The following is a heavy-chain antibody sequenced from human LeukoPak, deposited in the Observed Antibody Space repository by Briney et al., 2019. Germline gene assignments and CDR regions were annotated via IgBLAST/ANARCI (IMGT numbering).Heavy chain of an antibody. CDR3: ARILGYSYGQADY. Sequence: PSETLSLTCTVSGDSISSGGYYWSWIRQHPGKGLEWIGFIYYSGSTYYNPSLKSRVTISVDTSKNQFSLRLSSVTAADTAVYYCARILGYSYGQADYWGQGTLVTVSS. CDR2: IYYSGST. V-gene: IGHV4-31*03. D-gene: IGHD5-18*01. CDR1: GDSISSGGYY. J-gene: IGHJ4*02.